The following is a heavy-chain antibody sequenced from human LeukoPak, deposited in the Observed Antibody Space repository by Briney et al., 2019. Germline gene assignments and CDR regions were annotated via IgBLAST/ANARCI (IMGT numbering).Heavy chain of an antibody. CDR3: ARASSTYYDYVWGSYRYLDY. V-gene: IGHV4-31*03. Sequence: PSQTLSLTCTVSGGSISSGDYYWSWIRQHPGKGLEWIGYIYYSGSTYYNPSLKSRVTISVDTSKNQFSLKLSSVTAADTAVYYCARASSTYYDYVWGSYRYLDYWGQGTLVTVSS. CDR2: IYYSGST. J-gene: IGHJ4*02. CDR1: GGSISSGDYY. D-gene: IGHD3-16*02.